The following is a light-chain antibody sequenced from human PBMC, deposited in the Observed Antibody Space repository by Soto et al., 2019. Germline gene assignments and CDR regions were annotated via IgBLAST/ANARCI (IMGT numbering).Light chain of an antibody. CDR1: QDIGSW. CDR3: QQAKSFPVS. Sequence: IHMTQSPSSLSAPLGDTVTITFRASQDIGSWFAWYQQKPGKVPKLLIYAASILQSGVPSRFSGSGSGTDFTLTINNLQPEDFATYYCQQAKSFPVSFGQGTRLEI. J-gene: IGKJ5*01. CDR2: AAS. V-gene: IGKV1-12*01.